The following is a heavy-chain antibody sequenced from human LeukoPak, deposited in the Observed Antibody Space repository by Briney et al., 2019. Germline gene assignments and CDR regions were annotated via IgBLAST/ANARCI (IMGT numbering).Heavy chain of an antibody. Sequence: ASVKVSCKASGYTFTSYAIQWVRQAPGQGLEWMGWISAYNGNTNYAQKLQGRVTMTTDTSTSTAYMELRSLRSDDTAVYYCARDKPITYYYGSGHKSDAFDIWGQGTMVTVSS. CDR2: ISAYNGNT. J-gene: IGHJ3*02. CDR1: GYTFTSYA. V-gene: IGHV1-18*01. D-gene: IGHD3-10*01. CDR3: ARDKPITYYYGSGHKSDAFDI.